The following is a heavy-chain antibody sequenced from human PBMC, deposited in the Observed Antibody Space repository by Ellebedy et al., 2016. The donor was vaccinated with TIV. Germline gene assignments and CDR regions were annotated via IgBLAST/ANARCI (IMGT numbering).Heavy chain of an antibody. D-gene: IGHD3-10*01. CDR3: ARARTGALDI. Sequence: PGGSLRLSCAASGFTFSNYYRSWIRQAPGKGLEWVSYICSGGSTMKYADSAKGRFTISRDNADNSLYLQMNSLRADDTAVYYCARARTGALDIWGQGTMVTVSS. CDR2: ICSGGSTM. V-gene: IGHV3-11*04. CDR1: GFTFSNYY. J-gene: IGHJ3*02.